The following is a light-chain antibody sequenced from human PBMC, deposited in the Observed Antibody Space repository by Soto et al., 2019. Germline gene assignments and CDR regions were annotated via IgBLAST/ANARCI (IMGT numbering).Light chain of an antibody. CDR3: SSYSTSGTLVV. J-gene: IGLJ3*02. Sequence: QSALTQPASVSGSPGQTIIMSCTGTSSDIGGSNSVSWYQQHPDKAPKLILFDVSHRPSKIPDRFSGSKSGNTASLTISGLQAAAEADYYCSSYSTSGTLVVSGGGTKVTVL. V-gene: IGLV2-14*01. CDR2: DVS. CDR1: SSDIGGSNS.